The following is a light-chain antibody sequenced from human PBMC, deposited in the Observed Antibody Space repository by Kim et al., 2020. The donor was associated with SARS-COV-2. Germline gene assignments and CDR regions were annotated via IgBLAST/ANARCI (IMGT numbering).Light chain of an antibody. Sequence: QSITLSCPGTSSDVDGYKYVSWYQQHPGNAPNLVIYEVDNRPSGVSIRFSGSKSGNTASLTISGLQAEDEADYYCSSYIRGSTNYVFGTGTKVTVL. CDR3: SSYIRGSTNYV. CDR1: SSDVDGYKY. V-gene: IGLV2-14*01. J-gene: IGLJ1*01. CDR2: EVD.